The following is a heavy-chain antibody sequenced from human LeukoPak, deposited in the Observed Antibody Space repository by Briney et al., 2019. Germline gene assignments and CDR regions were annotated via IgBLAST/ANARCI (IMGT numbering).Heavy chain of an antibody. CDR1: GFTFGTYG. Sequence: PGGFLRLSCAASGFTFGTYGMHWVRQAPGKGLEWVAVTWYDGSKNYYADSVKGRSTISRDNSKNTLYLQMDSLRAEDTAVYYCAKGAMIVVVITPFDYWGQGTLVTVSS. CDR2: TWYDGSKN. D-gene: IGHD3-22*01. V-gene: IGHV3-33*06. J-gene: IGHJ4*02. CDR3: AKGAMIVVVITPFDY.